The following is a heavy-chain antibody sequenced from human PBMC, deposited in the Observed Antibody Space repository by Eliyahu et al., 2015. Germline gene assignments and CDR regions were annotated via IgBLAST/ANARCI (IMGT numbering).Heavy chain of an antibody. J-gene: IGHJ4*02. CDR1: GFPFSIHW. CDR3: ARVSHGYPDL. V-gene: IGHV3-7*01. CDR2: INQDGSGR. Sequence: EVQLVESGGGLVQPGGSLRLSCGSSGFPFSIHWMYWVRQAPGKGLECVASINQDGSGRYYVDSMNGRLTVSRDNANSSLSLQMHNLGVDDTAIYYCARVSHGYPDLWGQGTLVMVSS. D-gene: IGHD2-2*03.